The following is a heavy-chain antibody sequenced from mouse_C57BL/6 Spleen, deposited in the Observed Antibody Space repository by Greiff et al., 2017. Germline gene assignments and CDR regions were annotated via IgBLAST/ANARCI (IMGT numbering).Heavy chain of an antibody. D-gene: IGHD4-1*01. CDR1: GYTFTSYW. V-gene: IGHV1-59*01. Sequence: QVQLQQPGAELVRPGTSVKLSCKASGYTFTSYWMHWVKQRPGQGLEWIGVIDPSDSYTNYNQKFKGKATLTVDTSSSTAYMQLSSLSSEDSAVYYGARQSNWDGFDYQGKGVTLAASS. CDR3: ARQSNWDGFDY. J-gene: IGHJ2*01. CDR2: IDPSDSYT.